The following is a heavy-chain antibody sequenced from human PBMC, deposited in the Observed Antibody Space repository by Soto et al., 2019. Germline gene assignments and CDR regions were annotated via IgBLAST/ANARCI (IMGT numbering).Heavy chain of an antibody. D-gene: IGHD1-1*01. CDR2: IYWDDEK. CDR1: GFSLRNTEES. J-gene: IGHJ5*02. CDR3: ANRRSKRNDWDCFVP. Sequence: QITLKVSGPTLVKATQTLTLTCSFSGFSLRNTEESVSWIRQPPGKALELLGIIYWDDEKRYSPSVKSRLTITNDTSKDHVALMITNLDPLDPGTYFCANRRSKRNDWDCFVPWGQRTLVTVAS. V-gene: IGHV2-5*02.